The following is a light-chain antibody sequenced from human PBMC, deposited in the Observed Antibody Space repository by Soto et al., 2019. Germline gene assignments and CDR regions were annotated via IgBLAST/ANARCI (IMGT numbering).Light chain of an antibody. CDR1: LSVSSN. Sequence: EIVMTQSPATLSLSPGESATLSCRASLSVSSNLAWYQQKPGQAPRLLMYGTSTRATGIPARFSGSGSGTEFTLTISSLQSEDFAVYYCQQYAKWPGTFGQGTKVDIK. J-gene: IGKJ1*01. V-gene: IGKV3-15*01. CDR2: GTS. CDR3: QQYAKWPGT.